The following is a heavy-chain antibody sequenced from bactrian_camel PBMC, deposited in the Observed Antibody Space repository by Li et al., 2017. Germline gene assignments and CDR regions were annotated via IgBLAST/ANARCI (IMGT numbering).Heavy chain of an antibody. V-gene: IGHV3S55*01. CDR2: ISRGGGT. CDR3: VGDLDMSWVSAGRVADCDLYDRSDWTT. D-gene: IGHD1*01. CDR1: GYTYANLC. Sequence: VQLVESGGGSVQAGGSLRLSCVASGYTYANLCMGWFRQAPGKEREGVAIISRGGGTSYADSVKGRFTISKDNAKNTLYLQMNSLKPEDTAMYYCVGDLDMSWVSAGRVADCDLYDRSDWTTWG. J-gene: IGHJ6*01.